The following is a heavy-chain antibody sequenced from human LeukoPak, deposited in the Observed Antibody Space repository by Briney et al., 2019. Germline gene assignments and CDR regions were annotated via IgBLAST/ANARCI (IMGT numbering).Heavy chain of an antibody. J-gene: IGHJ3*02. CDR3: ARSQGYCSSTSCDEKSDAFDI. Sequence: GESLKISCKGSGYSFTSYWIGWVRQMPGKGLEWMGIIYPGASVTRYSPSFQGQVTISADKSISTAYLQWSSLKASDTAMYYCARSQGYCSSTSCDEKSDAFDIWGQGTMVTVSS. D-gene: IGHD2-2*01. CDR2: IYPGASVT. CDR1: GYSFTSYW. V-gene: IGHV5-51*01.